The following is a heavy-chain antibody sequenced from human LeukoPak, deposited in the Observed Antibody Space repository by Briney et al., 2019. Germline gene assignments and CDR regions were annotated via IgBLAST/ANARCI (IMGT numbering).Heavy chain of an antibody. Sequence: GGSLRLSCAASGFTFSSYAMNWVRQAPGKGLEWVSTISGSGGSKHYADSVEGRFTISRDNSKNTVYLQMNSLRAEDTAIYYCAKLTSASGAYGVDVWGQGTTVTASS. CDR1: GFTFSSYA. D-gene: IGHD3-10*01. CDR3: AKLTSASGAYGVDV. V-gene: IGHV3-23*01. J-gene: IGHJ6*02. CDR2: ISGSGGSK.